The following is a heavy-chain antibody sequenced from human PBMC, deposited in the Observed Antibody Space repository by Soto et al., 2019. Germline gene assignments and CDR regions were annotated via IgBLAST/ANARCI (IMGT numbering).Heavy chain of an antibody. V-gene: IGHV3-48*02. CDR3: ARLLRGIAVAAH. CDR1: GFTFSSYS. Sequence: GGSLRLSCAASGFTFSSYSMNWVRQAPGKGLEWVSYISSSSTIYYADSVKGRFTISRDNAKNSLYLQMNSLRDEDTAVYYCARLLRGIAVAAHWGQGTLVTVSS. J-gene: IGHJ4*02. D-gene: IGHD6-19*01. CDR2: ISSSSTI.